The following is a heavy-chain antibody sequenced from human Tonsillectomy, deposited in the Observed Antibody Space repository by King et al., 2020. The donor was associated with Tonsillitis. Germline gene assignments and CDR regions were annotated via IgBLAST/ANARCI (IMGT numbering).Heavy chain of an antibody. Sequence: VQLVESGGGLVQPGGSLRLSCAASGFTFSSYDMHWVRQATGQGLEWVSSIGTDGDTYYPGSVKGRVTISRENAKNSLYLQMNSLRAGDTAVYYCARETKGYYYGMDVWGQGTTVTVSS. CDR3: ARETKGYYYGMDV. CDR2: IGTDGDT. D-gene: IGHD1/OR15-1a*01. J-gene: IGHJ6*02. CDR1: GFTFSSYD. V-gene: IGHV3-13*01.